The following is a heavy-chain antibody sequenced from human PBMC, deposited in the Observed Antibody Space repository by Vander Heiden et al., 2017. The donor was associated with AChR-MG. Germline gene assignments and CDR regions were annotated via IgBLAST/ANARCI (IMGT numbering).Heavy chain of an antibody. J-gene: IGHJ4*01. CDR3: ARARASKCYFDY. CDR2: ISYDGSNK. Sequence: QVQLVESGGGVVQPGSSLRLSCAASGFTFSSYAMHWVRQAPGKGLEWVAVISYDGSNKYYADSVKGRFTISRDNSKNTLYLQMKSLRAEDTAVYYCARARASKCYFDYWGHGTLVTVSS. V-gene: IGHV3-30-3*01. CDR1: GFTFSSYA.